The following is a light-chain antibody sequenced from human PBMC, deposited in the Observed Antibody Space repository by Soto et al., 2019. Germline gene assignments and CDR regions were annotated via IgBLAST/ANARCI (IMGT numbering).Light chain of an antibody. V-gene: IGLV2-14*01. CDR2: QVS. CDR3: SSYSSSSTFYV. CDR1: MRDVGAYNL. J-gene: IGLJ1*01. Sequence: QSALTQPASVSGSAGQSITISCSGTMRDVGAYNLVSWYQQHPGTAPKLMIYQVSNRPSGVSNRFSGSKSGNTASLTISGLQAEDEADYFCSSYSSSSTFYVFGAGTKVTVL.